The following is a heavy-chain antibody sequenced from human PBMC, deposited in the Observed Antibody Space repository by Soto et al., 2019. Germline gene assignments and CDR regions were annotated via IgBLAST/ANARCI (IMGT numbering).Heavy chain of an antibody. D-gene: IGHD3-22*01. CDR2: IYYSGST. J-gene: IGHJ4*02. Sequence: TSETMSLTCTVAYGSISSVGYYWIWNRQPPGKGLEWIGYIYYSGSTYYNPSLKSRVTISVDTSKNQFSLKLSSVTAADTAVYYCARARNYYDSSGYYPETPFDYWGQGTLVTVSS. CDR3: ARARNYYDSSGYYPETPFDY. V-gene: IGHV4-30-4*08. CDR1: YGSISSVGYY.